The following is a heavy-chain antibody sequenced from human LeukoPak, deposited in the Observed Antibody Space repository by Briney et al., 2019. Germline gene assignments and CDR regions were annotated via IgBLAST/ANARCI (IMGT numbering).Heavy chain of an antibody. CDR2: IDWDDDK. Sequence: SVSGPALVKLTQTLTLTCTFSGFSLSTSGMCVSWIRQPPGKALEWLARIDWDDDKYYSTSLKTRLTISKDTSKNQVVLTMTNMDPVDTATYYCARSYVWGSYDAFDIWGQGTMVTVSS. CDR3: ARSYVWGSYDAFDI. V-gene: IGHV2-70*11. J-gene: IGHJ3*02. D-gene: IGHD3-16*01. CDR1: GFSLSTSGMC.